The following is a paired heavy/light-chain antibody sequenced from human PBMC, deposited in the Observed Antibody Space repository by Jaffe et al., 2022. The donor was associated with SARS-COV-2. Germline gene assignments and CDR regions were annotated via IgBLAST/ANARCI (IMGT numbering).Heavy chain of an antibody. V-gene: IGHV7-4-1*02. CDR1: RYPFTTYA. J-gene: IGHJ4*02. D-gene: IGHD3-10*01. CDR3: AGSGPEAGY. CDR2: ITTNNRNP. Sequence: QVQLVQSGSELKRPGASVKVSCKASRYPFTTYAINWVRQAPGQGLEWMGWITTNNRNPTYARGFTGRFVFSLDTSVSTAYLQINSLKPEDTAFYYCAGSGPEAGYWGQGTLVTVSS.
Light chain of an antibody. Sequence: DIQVTQSPSSLSASVGDRVTITCQASQDIKKYLNWYQQKPGKAPKLLIYDAYNLETGVPTRFSGSGSGTDFTFTISSLHPEDIATYYCQQYDGLPYTFGQGTILEMK. CDR3: QQYDGLPYT. CDR1: QDIKKY. CDR2: DAY. V-gene: IGKV1-33*01. J-gene: IGKJ2*01.